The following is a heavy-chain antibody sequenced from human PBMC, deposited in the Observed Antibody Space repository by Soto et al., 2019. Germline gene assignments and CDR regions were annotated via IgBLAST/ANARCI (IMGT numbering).Heavy chain of an antibody. V-gene: IGHV3-30-3*01. CDR1: GFTFSSYA. Sequence: PGGSLRLSCAASGFTFSSYAMHWVRQAPGKGLEWVAVISYDGSNKYYADSVKGRFTISRDNSKNTLYLQMNSLRAEDTAVYYCARDPFDDWGPGTLVTVSS. CDR3: ARDPFDD. CDR2: ISYDGSNK. J-gene: IGHJ4*02.